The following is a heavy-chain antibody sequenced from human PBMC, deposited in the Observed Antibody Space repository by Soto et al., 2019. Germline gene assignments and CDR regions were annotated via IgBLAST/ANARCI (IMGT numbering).Heavy chain of an antibody. J-gene: IGHJ5*02. V-gene: IGHV5-10-1*01. D-gene: IGHD2-2*02. Sequence: GESLKISCKGSGYSFTNYWISWVRQMPGKGLEWMGRVDPSDSYTKHSPSFQGHVTISADKSISTAYLQWSSLKASDTAMYYCARQYCRSTSCYIGWFDPWGQGTLVTVSS. CDR2: VDPSDSYT. CDR3: ARQYCRSTSCYIGWFDP. CDR1: GYSFTNYW.